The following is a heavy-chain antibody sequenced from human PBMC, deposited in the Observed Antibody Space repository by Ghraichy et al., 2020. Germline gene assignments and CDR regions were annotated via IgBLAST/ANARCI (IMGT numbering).Heavy chain of an antibody. J-gene: IGHJ3*02. CDR3: ARDRGYIWGSYRNDAFDI. Sequence: GGSLRLSCAASGFTVSSNYMSWVRQAPGKGLEWVSVIYSGGNTYYADSVKGRFTISRDNSKNTLYLQMNSLRAEDTAVYYCARDRGYIWGSYRNDAFDIWGQWPMVTVSS. CDR2: IYSGGNT. D-gene: IGHD3-16*01. CDR1: GFTVSSNY. V-gene: IGHV3-53*01.